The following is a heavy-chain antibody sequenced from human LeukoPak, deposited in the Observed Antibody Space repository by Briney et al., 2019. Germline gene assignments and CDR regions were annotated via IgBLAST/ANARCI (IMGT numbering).Heavy chain of an antibody. Sequence: GGSLRLSCAASGFTFSSYGMYWVRQAPGKGLEWVATIWSDGSNKYYADSVKGRFTISRDNSKNTLYLQMNSLRAEDTAVYYCASVCSGTSCHFDYWGQGTLVTVSS. V-gene: IGHV3-33*01. J-gene: IGHJ4*02. CDR2: IWSDGSNK. CDR3: ASVCSGTSCHFDY. CDR1: GFTFSSYG. D-gene: IGHD2-2*01.